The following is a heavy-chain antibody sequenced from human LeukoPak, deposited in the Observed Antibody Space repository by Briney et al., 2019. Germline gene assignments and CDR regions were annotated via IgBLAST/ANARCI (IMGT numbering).Heavy chain of an antibody. J-gene: IGHJ4*02. Sequence: PGGSLRRSCAASGFTFRSYGMHWVRQAPSKGLEGVVVISYGGGNKYYADSVKGRFTISRDNSKHTLYLQMNSLRTEDTAVYYCAKDSGEGGQWAFNYWGQGTLVTVSS. CDR2: ISYGGGNK. CDR1: GFTFRSYG. D-gene: IGHD3-10*01. CDR3: AKDSGEGGQWAFNY. V-gene: IGHV3-30*18.